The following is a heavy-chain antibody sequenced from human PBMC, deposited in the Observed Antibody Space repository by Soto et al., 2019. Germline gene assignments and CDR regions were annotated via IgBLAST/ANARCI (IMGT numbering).Heavy chain of an antibody. Sequence: QVQLQESGPGLVKPSETLSLTCSVSGGSITSHYCSWFRQPPGKGLEWIGYIHHSGSTSYNPSLKSLVTLSVDTSKNHFSLKVNSVTAADTALYYCARQGFGQLHGLVDVWGPGTTVTVSS. J-gene: IGHJ6*02. D-gene: IGHD3-10*01. CDR3: ARQGFGQLHGLVDV. CDR2: IHHSGST. V-gene: IGHV4-59*08. CDR1: GGSITSHY.